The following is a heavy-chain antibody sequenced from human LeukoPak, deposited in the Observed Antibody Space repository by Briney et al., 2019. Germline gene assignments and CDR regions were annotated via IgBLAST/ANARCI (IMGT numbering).Heavy chain of an antibody. CDR3: ARAKLRLVRGVMEWYYFDY. V-gene: IGHV1-18*01. CDR2: ISAYNGNT. CDR1: GYTFTSYG. Sequence: ASVKVSCKASGYTFTSYGISWVRQSPGQGLEWMGWISAYNGNTNYAQKLQGRVTMTTDTSTSTAYMELRSLRSDDTAVYYCARAKLRLVRGVMEWYYFDYWGQGTLVTVSS. D-gene: IGHD3-10*01. J-gene: IGHJ4*02.